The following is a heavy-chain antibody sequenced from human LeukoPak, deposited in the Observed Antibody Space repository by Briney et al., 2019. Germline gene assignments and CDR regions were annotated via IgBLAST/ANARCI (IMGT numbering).Heavy chain of an antibody. CDR1: GFTFDDYV. Sequence: PGGSLRLSCAASGFTFDDYVMSWVRQAPGEGLEWVTDISGGGDSTYYADSVKGRFTISRVNSKNTLYLQMNSLRAEDTAIYYCAKDYTKGVGATDYWGHGTLVTVSS. D-gene: IGHD1-26*01. J-gene: IGHJ4*01. V-gene: IGHV3-23*01. CDR3: AKDYTKGVGATDY. CDR2: ISGGGDST.